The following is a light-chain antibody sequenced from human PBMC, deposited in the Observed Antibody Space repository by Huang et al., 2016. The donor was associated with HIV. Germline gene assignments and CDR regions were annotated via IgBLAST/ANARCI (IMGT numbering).Light chain of an antibody. CDR1: QVIGNS. J-gene: IGKJ1*01. V-gene: IGKV1-27*01. Sequence: DIQMTQSPSSLSAFVGDTVTITCRASQVIGNSLAWYQQKPGRPPELLIYVACTLQSGVPSRFSGSGSGTDFTLTISNLQTEDVATYYCQKYDSAPRTFGQGTRV. CDR3: QKYDSAPRT. CDR2: VAC.